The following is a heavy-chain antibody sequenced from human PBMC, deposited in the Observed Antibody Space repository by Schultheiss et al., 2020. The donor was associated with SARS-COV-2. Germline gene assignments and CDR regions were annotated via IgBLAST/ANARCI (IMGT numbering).Heavy chain of an antibody. CDR2: ISSSGSTI. CDR3: ARPYGGNPGLGY. V-gene: IGHV3-48*01. CDR1: GGSISSSN. D-gene: IGHD4-23*01. J-gene: IGHJ4*02. Sequence: GGSLRLSCAVSGGSISSSNWWSWVRQPPGKGLEWVSYISSSGSTIYYADSVKGRFTISRDNSKNTLYLQMNSLRAEDTAVYYCARPYGGNPGLGYWGQGTLVTVSS.